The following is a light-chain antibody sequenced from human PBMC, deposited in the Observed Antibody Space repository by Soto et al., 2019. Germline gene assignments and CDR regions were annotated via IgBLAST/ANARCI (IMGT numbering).Light chain of an antibody. CDR1: QGISNY. V-gene: IGKV1-27*01. Sequence: DIQMTQSPSSLSASVGDRVTITCRASQGISNYLAWYQQKPGKVPKLLIYAASTLQSGVPSRFSGSGSGTDFTLTISSLQPEDVATYYCQKYNSAPPFTFGPGTNVYIE. J-gene: IGKJ3*01. CDR2: AAS. CDR3: QKYNSAPPFT.